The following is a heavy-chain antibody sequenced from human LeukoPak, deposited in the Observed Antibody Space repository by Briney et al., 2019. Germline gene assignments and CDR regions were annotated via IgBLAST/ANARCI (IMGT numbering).Heavy chain of an antibody. CDR1: GFTFSSYA. Sequence: GGSLRLSCAASGFTFSSYAMSWVRQAPGKGLEWVSAISGSGGSTYYADSVKGRFTISRDNSENTLYLQMNSLRAEDTAVYYCATSYYYDSSGYYYYFDYWGQGTLVTVSS. D-gene: IGHD3-22*01. CDR3: ATSYYYDSSGYYYYFDY. CDR2: ISGSGGST. V-gene: IGHV3-23*01. J-gene: IGHJ4*02.